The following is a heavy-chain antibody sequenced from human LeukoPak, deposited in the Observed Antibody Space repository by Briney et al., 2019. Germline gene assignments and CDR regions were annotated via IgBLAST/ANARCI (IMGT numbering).Heavy chain of an antibody. V-gene: IGHV4-34*01. J-gene: IGHJ6*02. CDR2: INHSGST. D-gene: IGHD5/OR15-5a*01. CDR1: GGSFSGYY. Sequence: SETLSLTCAVYGGSFSGYYWSWIRQPPGKGLEWIGEINHSGSTNYNPSLKSRVTISVDTSKNQFSLKLSSVTAADTAVYYCARGLYDSSGALDVWGQGTTVTVSS. CDR3: ARGLYDSSGALDV.